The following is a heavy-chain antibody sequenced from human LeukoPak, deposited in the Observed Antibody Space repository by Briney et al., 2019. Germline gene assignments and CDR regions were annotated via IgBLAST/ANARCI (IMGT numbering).Heavy chain of an antibody. CDR3: ARRSRRDQLWHGMDV. Sequence: SETLSLTCTVSGGSISSYYWSWIRQPAGKGLEWIGSIYNSASTYYNPSLKSRVTISVDTSKNQFSPKLNSVTAADTAVYYCARRSRRDQLWHGMDVWGQGTTVTVSS. D-gene: IGHD5-18*01. J-gene: IGHJ6*02. V-gene: IGHV4-59*05. CDR2: IYNSAST. CDR1: GGSISSYY.